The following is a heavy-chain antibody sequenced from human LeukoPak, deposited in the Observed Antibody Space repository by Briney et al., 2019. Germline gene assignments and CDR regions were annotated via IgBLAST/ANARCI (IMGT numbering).Heavy chain of an antibody. CDR2: IENSGIT. CDR1: GGSVKSYY. Sequence: PSETLSLTCTVSGGSVKSYYWSWIRQPPGKRLEWIGNIENSGITHYNPSLESRITISVDRTENHISLNLTSATAADTAMYYCARDTSDDIWSGSSRWFDPWGQGILVTVSS. J-gene: IGHJ5*02. V-gene: IGHV4-59*02. D-gene: IGHD3-3*01. CDR3: ARDTSDDIWSGSSRWFDP.